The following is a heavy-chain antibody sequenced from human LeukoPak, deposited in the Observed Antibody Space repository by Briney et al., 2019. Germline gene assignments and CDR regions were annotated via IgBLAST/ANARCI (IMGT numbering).Heavy chain of an antibody. CDR3: ARTSWFGELFFDY. D-gene: IGHD3-10*01. J-gene: IGHJ4*02. CDR1: GFTFSSYS. CDR2: ISSSSSYI. Sequence: KPGGSLRLSCAASGFTFSSYSMNWVRQAPGKGLEWVSSISSSSSYIYYADSVKGRFTISRDNAKNSLYLQMNSLRAEDTAVYYCARTSWFGELFFDYWGQGTLVTVSS. V-gene: IGHV3-21*04.